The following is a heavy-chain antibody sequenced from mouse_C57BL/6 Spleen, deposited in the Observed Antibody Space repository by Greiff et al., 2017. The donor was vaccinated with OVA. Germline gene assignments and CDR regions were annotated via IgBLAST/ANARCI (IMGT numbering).Heavy chain of an antibody. CDR1: GYSITSGYY. CDR3: ARGYGNYPAWFAY. D-gene: IGHD2-10*02. Sequence: EVQLVASGPGLVKPSQSLSLTCSVTGYSITSGYYWNWIRQFPGNKLEWMGYISYDGSNNYNPSLKNRISITRDTSKNQFFLKLNSVTTEDTATYYCARGYGNYPAWFAYWGQGTLVTVSA. V-gene: IGHV3-6*01. J-gene: IGHJ3*01. CDR2: ISYDGSN.